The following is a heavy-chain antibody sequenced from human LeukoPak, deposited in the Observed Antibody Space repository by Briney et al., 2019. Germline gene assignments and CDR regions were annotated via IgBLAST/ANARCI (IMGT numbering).Heavy chain of an antibody. V-gene: IGHV1-46*01. Sequence: AASVKVSCTASGYTFTSYYMHWVRQAPGQGLEWVGIINPSGGSTSYAQKFQGRVTMTRDTSTSTVYMELSSLRSEDTAVYYCARGITYYYDSSGYYALGYWGQGTLVTVSS. D-gene: IGHD3-22*01. J-gene: IGHJ4*02. CDR1: GYTFTSYY. CDR2: INPSGGST. CDR3: ARGITYYYDSSGYYALGY.